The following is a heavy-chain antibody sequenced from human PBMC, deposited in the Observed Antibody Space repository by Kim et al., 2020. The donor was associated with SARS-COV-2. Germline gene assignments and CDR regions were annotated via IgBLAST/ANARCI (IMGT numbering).Heavy chain of an antibody. CDR1: GFTFSSYA. CDR2: ISGSGGST. CDR3: AKRTYSSGWYRGEADY. J-gene: IGHJ4*02. Sequence: GGSLRLSCAASGFTFSSYAMSWVRQAPGKGLEWVSAISGSGGSTYYADSVKGRFTISRDNSKNTLYLQMNSLRAEDTAVYYCAKRTYSSGWYRGEADYWGQGTLVTVSS. D-gene: IGHD6-19*01. V-gene: IGHV3-23*01.